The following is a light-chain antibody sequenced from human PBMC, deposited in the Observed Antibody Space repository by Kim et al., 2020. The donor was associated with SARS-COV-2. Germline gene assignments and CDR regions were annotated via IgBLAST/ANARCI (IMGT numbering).Light chain of an antibody. CDR1: TGAVTSGYY. CDR2: STN. CDR3: LLYYGGVRV. Sequence: VVTHEPSLTMSPGGTVTLTCASSTGAVTSGYYPNWFQQKPGQAPRALIYSTNSRLSWTPARFSDSLLGGKAALTLSGVQPEDEAVYYCLLYYGGVRVFGGGTQLTVL. V-gene: IGLV7-43*01. J-gene: IGLJ3*02.